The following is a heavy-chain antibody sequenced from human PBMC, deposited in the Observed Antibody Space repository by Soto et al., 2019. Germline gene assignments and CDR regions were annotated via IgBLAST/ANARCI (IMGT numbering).Heavy chain of an antibody. J-gene: IGHJ4*02. CDR2: ISYDGSIK. V-gene: IGHV3-30*04. CDR3: ARAEAVAGPYYFDY. Sequence: GGSLRLSCAASGSSFSIYAMHWVRQAPGKGLEWVAVISYDGSIKYYADSAKGRFTVSRDNSKNTLYLQMNSLRVEGTAVYYCARAEAVAGPYYFDYWGQGTLVTVSS. CDR1: GSSFSIYA. D-gene: IGHD6-19*01.